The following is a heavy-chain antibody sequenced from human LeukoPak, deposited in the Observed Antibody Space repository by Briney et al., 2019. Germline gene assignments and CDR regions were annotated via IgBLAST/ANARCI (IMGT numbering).Heavy chain of an antibody. D-gene: IGHD1-26*01. V-gene: IGHV3-33*08. CDR1: GFTFSSYA. J-gene: IGHJ5*02. CDR2: IWYDGSNK. CDR3: ARGDGSASGKWFDP. Sequence: GGSLRLSCAASGFTFSSYAMSWVRQAPGKGLEWVALIWYDGSNKHYADSVKGRFTISRDNSKSTVYLQMNSLRAEDTAVYYCARGDGSASGKWFDPWGQGTLVTVSS.